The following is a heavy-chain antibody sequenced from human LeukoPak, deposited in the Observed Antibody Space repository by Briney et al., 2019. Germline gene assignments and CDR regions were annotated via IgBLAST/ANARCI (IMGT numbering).Heavy chain of an antibody. D-gene: IGHD7-27*01. CDR2: IYYSGST. CDR3: AREMGTTGFDP. Sequence: SETLSLTCTVSGGSVSSGSYYWSWIRQPPGKGLEWIGYIYYSGSTNYNPSLKSRVTISVDTSKNQFSLKLSSVTAADTAVYYCAREMGTTGFDPWGQGTLVTVSS. CDR1: GGSVSSGSYY. J-gene: IGHJ5*02. V-gene: IGHV4-61*01.